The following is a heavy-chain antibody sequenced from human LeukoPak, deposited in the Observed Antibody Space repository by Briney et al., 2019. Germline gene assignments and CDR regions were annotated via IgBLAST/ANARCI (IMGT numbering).Heavy chain of an antibody. CDR2: IYYSGST. J-gene: IGHJ6*02. V-gene: IGHV4-61*08. CDR3: ARSGYSYGPNYYYYGMDV. CDR1: GGSISSGGYY. D-gene: IGHD5-18*01. Sequence: SETLSLTCTVSGGSISSGGYYWSWIRQPPGKGLEWIGYIYYSGSTNYNPSLKSRVTISVDTSKNQFSLKLSSVTAADTAVYYCARSGYSYGPNYYYYGMDVWGQGTTVTVSS.